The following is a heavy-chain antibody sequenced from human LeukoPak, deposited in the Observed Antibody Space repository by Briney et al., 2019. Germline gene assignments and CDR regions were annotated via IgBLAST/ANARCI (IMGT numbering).Heavy chain of an antibody. V-gene: IGHV3-33*01. CDR2: IWYDGSSE. D-gene: IGHD3-10*01. J-gene: IGHJ1*01. CDR1: GFTFSSYG. Sequence: GGSLRLSCAVSGFTFSSYGMHWVRQAPGKGLEWVALIWYDGSSEYYADSVKGRFTISRDNSKNTLYLQMNSLRAEDTAVYYCATNIMVRVQHWGQGTLVTVSS. CDR3: ATNIMVRVQH.